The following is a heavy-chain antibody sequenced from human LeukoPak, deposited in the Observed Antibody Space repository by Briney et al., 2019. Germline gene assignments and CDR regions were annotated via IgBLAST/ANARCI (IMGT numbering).Heavy chain of an antibody. D-gene: IGHD4-17*01. V-gene: IGHV3-30*03. CDR1: GFTFISYG. J-gene: IGHJ5*02. CDR2: ISTDGGDK. Sequence: GGSLRLSCAASGFTFISYGMHWVRQAPGKGLEWVAVISTDGGDKYHADSVKGRFTISRDNSKNTLYLQMNSLRAEDTAVYYCARDVGAPWGQGTLVTVSS. CDR3: ARDVGAP.